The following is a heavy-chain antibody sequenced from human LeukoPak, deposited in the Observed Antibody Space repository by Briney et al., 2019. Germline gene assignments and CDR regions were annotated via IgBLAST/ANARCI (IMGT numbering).Heavy chain of an antibody. CDR3: AREGGVVVAGTFDY. Sequence: GGSLRLSCAAPGFTFSSYGMHWVRQAPGKGLEWVSFIQNHGGDKNYADSVKGRFTVSRDNSQNTVYLQMNTLRPEDTAVYYCAREGGVVVAGTFDYWGQGTLVTVSS. CDR2: IQNHGGDK. D-gene: IGHD6-19*01. CDR1: GFTFSSYG. V-gene: IGHV3-30*02. J-gene: IGHJ4*02.